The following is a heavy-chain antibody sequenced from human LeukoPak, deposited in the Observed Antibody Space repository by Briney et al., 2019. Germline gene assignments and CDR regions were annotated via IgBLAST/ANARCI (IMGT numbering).Heavy chain of an antibody. CDR2: IWYDGSNQ. CDR3: ARDRRYCSSTSCYYYYYGMDV. J-gene: IGHJ6*02. CDR1: GFSFSSYG. V-gene: IGHV3-33*07. D-gene: IGHD2-2*01. Sequence: GGSLRLSCAASGFSFSSYGIYWVRQAPGKGLEWVAVIWYDGSNQYYADSVKGRFTISRDNAKNSLYLQMNSLRAEDTAVYYCARDRRYCSSTSCYYYYYGMDVWGQGTTVTVSS.